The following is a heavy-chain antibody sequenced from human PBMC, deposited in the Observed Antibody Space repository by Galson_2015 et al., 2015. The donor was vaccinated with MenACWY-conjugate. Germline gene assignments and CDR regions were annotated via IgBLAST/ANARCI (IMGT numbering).Heavy chain of an antibody. D-gene: IGHD4-17*01. CDR3: ARGTVNRLGTKYYGMDV. Sequence: SLRLSCAASGFTFSSYWMSWVRQAPGKGLEWVANIKQDGSEKYYVDSVKGRFTISRDNAKNSLYLQMNSLRAEDTAVYYCARGTVNRLGTKYYGMDVWGQGTTVTVSS. CDR2: IKQDGSEK. J-gene: IGHJ6*02. V-gene: IGHV3-7*03. CDR1: GFTFSSYW.